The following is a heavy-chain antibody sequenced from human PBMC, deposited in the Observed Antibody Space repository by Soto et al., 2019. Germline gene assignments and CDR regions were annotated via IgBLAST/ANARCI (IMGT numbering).Heavy chain of an antibody. CDR3: ARQEGWGKYYYGSGSYYLFDY. CDR1: GGSISSSSYY. CDR2: IYYNGST. V-gene: IGHV4-39*01. D-gene: IGHD3-10*01. Sequence: SETLSLTCTVSGGSISSSSYYWGWIRQPPGKGLEWIGSIYYNGSTYYNPSLKSRVTISVDTSKNQFSLKLSSVTAADTAVYYCARQEGWGKYYYGSGSYYLFDYWGQGTLVTVSS. J-gene: IGHJ4*02.